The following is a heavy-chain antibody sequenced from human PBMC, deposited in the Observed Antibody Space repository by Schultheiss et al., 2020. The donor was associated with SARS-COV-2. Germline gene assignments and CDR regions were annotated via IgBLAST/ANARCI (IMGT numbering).Heavy chain of an antibody. Sequence: SETLSLTCTVSGGSISSGGYYWSWIRQHPGKGLEWIGYLYYSGSTKYNPSLKSRVTISVDTSKNQFSLKLNSVTAADTAVYYCARSHRRGWFDPWGQGTLVTVSS. CDR1: GGSISSGGYY. D-gene: IGHD3-10*01. J-gene: IGHJ5*02. V-gene: IGHV4-61*08. CDR3: ARSHRRGWFDP. CDR2: LYYSGST.